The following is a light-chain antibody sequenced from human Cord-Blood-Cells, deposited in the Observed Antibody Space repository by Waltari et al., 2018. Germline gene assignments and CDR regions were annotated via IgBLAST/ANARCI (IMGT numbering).Light chain of an antibody. CDR2: AAS. Sequence: DNQTTQSPSSLSASVGDRVTITCRASQSISSYLNWYQQKPGKAPKLLIYAASSLQSGVPSRFSGSGSGTDFTLTISSLQPEDFATYYCQQSYSTPFTFGPGTKVDIK. CDR1: QSISSY. CDR3: QQSYSTPFT. J-gene: IGKJ3*01. V-gene: IGKV1-39*01.